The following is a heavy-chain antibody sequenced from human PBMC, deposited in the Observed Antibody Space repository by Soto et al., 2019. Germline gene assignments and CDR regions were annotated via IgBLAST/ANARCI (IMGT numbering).Heavy chain of an antibody. V-gene: IGHV4-34*01. CDR2: INHSGST. J-gene: IGHJ6*02. D-gene: IGHD6-19*01. CDR1: GGSFSGYY. CDR3: ARERRPYSSGWSQYYGMDG. Sequence: SETLSLTCAVYGGSFSGYYWSWIRQPPGKGLEWIGEINHSGSTNYNPSLKSRVTISVDTSKNQFSLKLSSVTAADTAVYYCARERRPYSSGWSQYYGMDGWGQGTTVTVSS.